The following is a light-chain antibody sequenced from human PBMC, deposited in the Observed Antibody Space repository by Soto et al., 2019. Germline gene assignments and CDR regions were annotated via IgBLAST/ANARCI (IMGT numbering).Light chain of an antibody. CDR1: QGISSA. J-gene: IGKJ2*01. V-gene: IGKV1-13*02. Sequence: AIQLTQSPSSLSASVGDRVTITCRASQGISSALAWYQQRPRKPPKLLIFDASTLESGVPSRFSGSGSGTDFTLTVSSLQPEDFATYYCQQFNTYPYTFGQGTKLEIK. CDR3: QQFNTYPYT. CDR2: DAS.